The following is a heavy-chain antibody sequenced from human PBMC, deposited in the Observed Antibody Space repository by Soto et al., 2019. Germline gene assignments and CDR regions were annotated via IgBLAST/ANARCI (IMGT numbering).Heavy chain of an antibody. Sequence: GGSLRLSCAASGFTFSSYAMHWVRQAPGKGLEWVAVISYDGSNKYYADSVKGRFTISRDNSKNTLYLQMNSLRAEDTAVYYCATLIVVVVAASYWFDPWGQGT. CDR3: ATLIVVVVAASYWFDP. CDR1: GFTFSSYA. D-gene: IGHD2-15*01. V-gene: IGHV3-30-3*01. J-gene: IGHJ5*02. CDR2: ISYDGSNK.